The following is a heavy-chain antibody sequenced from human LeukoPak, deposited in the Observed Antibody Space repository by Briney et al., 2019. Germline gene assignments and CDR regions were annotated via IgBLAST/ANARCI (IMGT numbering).Heavy chain of an antibody. V-gene: IGHV3-7*01. Sequence: GTSLRLSCAASGFTFISYAIHWVRQAPGKGLEWVANIKQDGSEKYYVDSVKGRFTISRDNAKNSLYLQMNSLRAEDTAVYYCARASSSGRYWGQGTLVTVSS. CDR1: GFTFISYA. CDR2: IKQDGSEK. CDR3: ARASSSGRY. J-gene: IGHJ4*02. D-gene: IGHD6-19*01.